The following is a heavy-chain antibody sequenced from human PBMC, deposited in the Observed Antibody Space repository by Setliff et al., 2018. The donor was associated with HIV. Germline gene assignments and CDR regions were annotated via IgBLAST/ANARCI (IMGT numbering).Heavy chain of an antibody. CDR3: ARGVAALTASFDY. V-gene: IGHV5-51*01. CDR2: IFPGDSKM. Sequence: GESLKISCKGSGYSFTSYWIAWVRQKPGKGLEWMGIIFPGDSKMHSSPSFQGRVTLSVDKSISTAYLQWSSLQTSDSGMYYCARGVAALTASFDYWGQGPLVTVSS. J-gene: IGHJ4*02. CDR1: GYSFTSYW. D-gene: IGHD2-21*02.